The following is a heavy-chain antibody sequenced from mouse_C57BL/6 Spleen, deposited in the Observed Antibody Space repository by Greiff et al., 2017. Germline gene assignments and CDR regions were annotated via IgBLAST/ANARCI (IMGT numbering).Heavy chain of an antibody. CDR2: IDPETGGT. Sequence: QVQLQQSGAELVRPGASVTLSCKASGYTFTDYEMHWVKQTPVHGLEWIGAIDPETGGTAYNQKFKGKAILTADKSSSTAYMELRSLTSEDSAVYYCTREGYYGAWFAYWGRGTLVTVSA. V-gene: IGHV1-15*01. J-gene: IGHJ3*01. D-gene: IGHD1-1*01. CDR3: TREGYYGAWFAY. CDR1: GYTFTDYE.